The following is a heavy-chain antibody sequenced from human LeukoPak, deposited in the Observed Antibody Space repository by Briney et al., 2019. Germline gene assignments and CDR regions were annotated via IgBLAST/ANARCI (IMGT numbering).Heavy chain of an antibody. CDR1: GYTFTGYY. CDR3: AREGEYYYDSSGYYYLTYFDY. V-gene: IGHV1-2*02. CDR2: INPNSGGT. J-gene: IGHJ4*02. Sequence: ASVKVSCKASGYTFTGYYMHWVRQAPGQGLEWMGWINPNSGGTNYAQKFQGRVTMTRDTSISTAYMELSRLRSDDTAVYYCAREGEYYYDSSGYYYLTYFDYWGQGTLVTVSS. D-gene: IGHD3-22*01.